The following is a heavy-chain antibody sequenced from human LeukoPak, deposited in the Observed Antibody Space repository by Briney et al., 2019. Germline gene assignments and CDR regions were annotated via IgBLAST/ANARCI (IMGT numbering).Heavy chain of an antibody. J-gene: IGHJ4*02. CDR3: ARRRDTAMAYYFDY. CDR1: NDSISNYY. Sequence: PSETLSLTCTVSNDSISNYYWSWIRQPPGKGLEWIAYIDYRGSTTNNPSLKSRVTISVDTSKNQFSLKLSSVTAADTAVYYCARRRDTAMAYYFDYWGQGTLVTVSS. CDR2: IDYRGST. V-gene: IGHV4-59*01. D-gene: IGHD5-18*01.